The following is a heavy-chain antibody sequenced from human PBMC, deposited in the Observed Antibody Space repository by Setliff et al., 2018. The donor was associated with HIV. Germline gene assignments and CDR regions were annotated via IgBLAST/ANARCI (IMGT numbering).Heavy chain of an antibody. Sequence: PSETLSLTCTVSGYSISSGYYWGWIRQPPGKGLEWIGSIFHSGSSYYNPSLKSRVTISVDTSKNHFSLKLRSVTAADTAVYYCARAQITMVRGVTPGWFDPWGQGTLVTVSS. CDR2: IFHSGSS. J-gene: IGHJ5*02. CDR1: GYSISSGYY. V-gene: IGHV4-38-2*02. CDR3: ARAQITMVRGVTPGWFDP. D-gene: IGHD3-10*01.